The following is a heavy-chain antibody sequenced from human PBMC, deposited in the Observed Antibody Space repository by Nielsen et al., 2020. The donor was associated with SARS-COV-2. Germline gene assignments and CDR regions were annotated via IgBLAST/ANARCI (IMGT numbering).Heavy chain of an antibody. CDR1: GFTYSDYS. V-gene: IGHV3-21*01. CDR2: ISGDSNYI. J-gene: IGHJ4*02. Sequence: GGSLRLSCTGSGFTYSDYSMNWVRHAPGTGLEWVASISGDSNYIFYSELVKGRFTMSRDNGKNSLYLQMNTLRSEDTALYYCTRGFYSQSDCWGQGTLVTVSS. D-gene: IGHD2-15*01. CDR3: TRGFYSQSDC.